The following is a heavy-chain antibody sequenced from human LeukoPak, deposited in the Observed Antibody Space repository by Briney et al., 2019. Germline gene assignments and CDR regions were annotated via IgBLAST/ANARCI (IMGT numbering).Heavy chain of an antibody. V-gene: IGHV4-34*01. D-gene: IGHD3-3*02. CDR3: ARRAFLEWFPHDYYYYGIDV. Sequence: PSETLSLTCAVYGGSFSGYYWSWIRQPPGKGLGWIGEINHSGSTNYNPSLKSRVTISVDTSKNQFSLKLSSVTAADTAVYYCARRAFLEWFPHDYYYYGIDVWGQGTTVTVSS. CDR1: GGSFSGYY. CDR2: INHSGST. J-gene: IGHJ6*02.